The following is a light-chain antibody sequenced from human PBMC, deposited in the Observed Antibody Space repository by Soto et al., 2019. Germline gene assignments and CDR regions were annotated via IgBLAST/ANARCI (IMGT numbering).Light chain of an antibody. CDR1: SSDVGGYNY. V-gene: IGLV2-14*01. CDR2: DVS. J-gene: IGLJ1*01. CDR3: SSYTSGSIYV. Sequence: QSVLTQPASVSGSPGQSITISCTGTSSDVGGYNYVSWYQQHPGKAPKLMIYDVSNRPSGVSNRFSGSKSGNTASLTISGIQDEDVDDYYCSSYTSGSIYVLGTGTKVTVL.